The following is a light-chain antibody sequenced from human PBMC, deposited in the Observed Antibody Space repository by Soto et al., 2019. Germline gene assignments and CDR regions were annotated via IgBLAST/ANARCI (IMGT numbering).Light chain of an antibody. CDR2: DAS. J-gene: IGKJ5*01. CDR1: QSVDTY. CDR3: QQRGTCPPT. V-gene: IGKV3-11*01. Sequence: EIVLTQSPATLSLSPGESATLSCTTNQSVDTYFAWYQQKRGLAPRLLIYDASNRAIGIPARFSGRGSETDFSLTISSPEPEDFAIYFCQQRGTCPPTFGRGTRLEI.